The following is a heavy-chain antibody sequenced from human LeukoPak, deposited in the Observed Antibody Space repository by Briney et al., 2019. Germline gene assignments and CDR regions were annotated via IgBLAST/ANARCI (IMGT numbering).Heavy chain of an antibody. CDR2: VYHSGST. CDR3: ASQSGSSLDF. J-gene: IGHJ4*02. CDR1: GGSISSGGYS. D-gene: IGHD1-26*01. V-gene: IGHV4-30-2*01. Sequence: SQTLSLTCAVSGGSISSGGYSWSWIRQPPGKGLEWIGYVYHSGSTYYNPSLKSRVTISVDRSKNQFSLRLSSVTAADTAVYYCASQSGSSLDFWGQGTLVTVSS.